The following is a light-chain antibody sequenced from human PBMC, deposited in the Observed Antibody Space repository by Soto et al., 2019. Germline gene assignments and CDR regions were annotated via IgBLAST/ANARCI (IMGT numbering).Light chain of an antibody. CDR2: DAS. J-gene: IGKJ1*01. CDR1: QSVNNY. V-gene: IGKV3-11*01. Sequence: EIVLPQSPATLSFSTGERATLSCRASQSVNNYLAWYQQRPGQAPRLLIYDASNRATGIPARFSGTGSEADFTLTISSLEPEDFAIYYCQQRSKMPLTFGHGTKV. CDR3: QQRSKMPLT.